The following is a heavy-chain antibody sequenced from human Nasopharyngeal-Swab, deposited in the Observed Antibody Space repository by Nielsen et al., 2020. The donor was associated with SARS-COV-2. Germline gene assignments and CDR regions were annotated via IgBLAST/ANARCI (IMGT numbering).Heavy chain of an antibody. V-gene: IGHV3-33*01. Sequence: GESLKISCAASGFTFSSYGMHWVRQAPGKGLEWVAVIWYDGSNKYYADSVKGRFTVSRDNSKNTLFLEMDGLRAEDTAVYYCARGSSVHAFDVWGRGTEVTVSS. D-gene: IGHD3-10*01. J-gene: IGHJ3*01. CDR3: ARGSSVHAFDV. CDR1: GFTFSSYG. CDR2: IWYDGSNK.